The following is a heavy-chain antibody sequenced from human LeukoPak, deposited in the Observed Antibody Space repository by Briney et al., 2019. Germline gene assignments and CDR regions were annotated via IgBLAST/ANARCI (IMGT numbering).Heavy chain of an antibody. Sequence: AGGSLRLSCAASGFTFSSYWMTWVRQAPGKRLEWVANINQDGSEKYYVDSVKGRFTISRDNAKNSLYLQMNSLRAEDTAVYYCARRRGYDTRDFDCWGQGTLVTVSS. CDR2: INQDGSEK. CDR3: ARRRGYDTRDFDC. D-gene: IGHD3-22*01. CDR1: GFTFSSYW. V-gene: IGHV3-7*01. J-gene: IGHJ4*02.